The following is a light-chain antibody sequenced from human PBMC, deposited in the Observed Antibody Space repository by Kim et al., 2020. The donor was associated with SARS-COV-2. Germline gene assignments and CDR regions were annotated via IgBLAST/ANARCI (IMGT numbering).Light chain of an antibody. J-gene: IGKJ3*01. CDR2: AAS. Sequence: DIQMTQSPSSLSASVADRVTITCRTTQSISSHLNWYQQKPGRAPKLLISAASTLQGGVPSRFSGSGSETDFTLTISSLQPEEFATYFCQQNYITPFSFGPGAKVD. CDR3: QQNYITPFS. CDR1: QSISSH. V-gene: IGKV1-39*01.